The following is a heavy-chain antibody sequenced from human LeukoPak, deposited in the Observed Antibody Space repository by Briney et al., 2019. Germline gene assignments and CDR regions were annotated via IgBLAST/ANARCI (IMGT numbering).Heavy chain of an antibody. CDR2: ISAYNGNT. V-gene: IGHV1-18*01. D-gene: IGHD1-26*01. Sequence: GASVKVSCKASGYTFTSYGISWVRQAPGQGLEWMGWISAYNGNTNYAQKLQGRVTMTTDTSTSTAYMELRSLRSDDTAVYYCARAGSGSYFSYYYYYMDVWGKGTTVTVSS. CDR1: GYTFTSYG. CDR3: ARAGSGSYFSYYYYYMDV. J-gene: IGHJ6*03.